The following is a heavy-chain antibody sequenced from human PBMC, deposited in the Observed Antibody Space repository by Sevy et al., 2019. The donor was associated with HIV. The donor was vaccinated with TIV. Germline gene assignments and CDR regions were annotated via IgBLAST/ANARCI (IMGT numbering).Heavy chain of an antibody. D-gene: IGHD2-8*02. J-gene: IGHJ5*02. CDR1: GFTFSKYS. CDR2: ISSSGALV. V-gene: IGHV3-11*01. CDR3: ARAGDDYCTESDCNKNWFDP. Sequence: GGSLRLSCAASGFTFSKYSMSWVRQAPGKGLEWVSYISSSGALVFYADSVEGRFTISRDNAKNSLFLQMNSLRAEDTAIYYCARAGDDYCTESDCNKNWFDPWGQGTLVTVSS.